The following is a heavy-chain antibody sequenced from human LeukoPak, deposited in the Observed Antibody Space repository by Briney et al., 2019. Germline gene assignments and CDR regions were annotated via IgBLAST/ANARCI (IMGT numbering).Heavy chain of an antibody. D-gene: IGHD6-13*01. CDR3: ARGIIIAAAGNLGWFDP. J-gene: IGHJ5*02. V-gene: IGHV4-4*07. Sequence: SETLSLTCTVSGGSISSYYWSWIRQPAGKGLEWIGRIYTSGSTNYNASLKSRVSMSVDTSKNQFSLKLSSVTAADTAVYYCARGIIIAAAGNLGWFDPWGQGTLVTVSS. CDR1: GGSISSYY. CDR2: IYTSGST.